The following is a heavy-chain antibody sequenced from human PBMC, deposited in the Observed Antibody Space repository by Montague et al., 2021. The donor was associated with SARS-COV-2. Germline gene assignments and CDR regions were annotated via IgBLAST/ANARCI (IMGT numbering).Heavy chain of an antibody. D-gene: IGHD3-22*01. V-gene: IGHV4-34*01. Sequence: SETLSLTCAVYDGSFSDYSWTWIRQPHGEGLEWIGEINHRGSTNYNPSLKSRVTISVDTSKNQFSLKMTSVTAADTAVYYCARGRQHINMVVVVVTGGEYYFDXWGQGTLVAVSS. CDR2: INHRGST. CDR1: DGSFSDYS. J-gene: IGHJ4*02. CDR3: ARGRQHINMVVVVVTGGEYYFDX.